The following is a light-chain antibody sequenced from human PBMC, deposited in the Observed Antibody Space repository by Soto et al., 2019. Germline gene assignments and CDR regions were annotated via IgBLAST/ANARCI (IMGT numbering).Light chain of an antibody. CDR1: GSDVGGYNY. V-gene: IGLV2-8*01. Sequence: QSVLTQPPSASGSPGQSVTISCTGTGSDVGGYNYVSWYQQHPGKAPKIMIYEVSKRPSGVPDRFSGSKSGNTASLTVSGLQAEDEADYYCSSYAGSNNHIFGGGTKVTVL. CDR3: SSYAGSNNHI. J-gene: IGLJ2*01. CDR2: EVS.